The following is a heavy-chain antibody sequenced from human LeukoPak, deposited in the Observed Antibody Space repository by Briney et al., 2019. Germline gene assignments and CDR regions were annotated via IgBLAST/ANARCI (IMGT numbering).Heavy chain of an antibody. CDR3: ARDRMVRDLTYFGL. J-gene: IGHJ2*01. Sequence: PGGSLRLSCAASGFTFSSYWMSWVRQAPGKGLEWVANIKQDGSEKYYVDSVKGRFTISRDNAKNSLYLQMNSLRAEDTAVYYCARDRMVRDLTYFGLWGRGTLVTVSS. D-gene: IGHD3-10*01. V-gene: IGHV3-7*01. CDR2: IKQDGSEK. CDR1: GFTFSSYW.